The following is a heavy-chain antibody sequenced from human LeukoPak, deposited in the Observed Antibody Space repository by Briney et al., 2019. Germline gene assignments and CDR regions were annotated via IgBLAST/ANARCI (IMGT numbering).Heavy chain of an antibody. CDR2: INWNGGST. Sequence: GGSLRLSCAASGFTFSSYSMNWVRQAPGKGLEWVSGINWNGGSTGYADSVKGRFTISRDNAKNSLYLQMNSLRAEDTALYYCAREGVEVPGAFDIWGQGTMVTVSS. CDR3: AREGVEVPGAFDI. D-gene: IGHD2-15*01. V-gene: IGHV3-20*04. J-gene: IGHJ3*02. CDR1: GFTFSSYS.